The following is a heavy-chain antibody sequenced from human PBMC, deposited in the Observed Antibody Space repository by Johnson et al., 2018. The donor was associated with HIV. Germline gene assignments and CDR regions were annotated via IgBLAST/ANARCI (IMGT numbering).Heavy chain of an antibody. CDR3: ARDVIKVIAARDDAFDI. CDR1: GFTFSSYD. J-gene: IGHJ3*02. V-gene: IGHV3-13*01. Sequence: VQLVESGGGLVQPGGSLRLSCAASGFTFSSYDMHWVRQATGKGLEWVSAIGTAGDTYYPDSVKRRFTISRDIFKNTLYLQMNSLKTEDTAVYYCARDVIKVIAARDDAFDIWGQGTMVTVSS. CDR2: IGTAGDT. D-gene: IGHD6-6*01.